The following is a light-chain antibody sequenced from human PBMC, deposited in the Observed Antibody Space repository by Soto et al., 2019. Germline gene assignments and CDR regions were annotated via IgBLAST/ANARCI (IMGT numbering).Light chain of an antibody. CDR1: QSVSSN. CDR2: ESS. CDR3: QQYNNWPSIT. V-gene: IGKV3D-15*01. Sequence: EIVLTQSPAILSVSPGERATLSCRASQSVSSNLAWYQQKPGQAPRLLIYESSNRATGIAARFSGSGSGTDFTLTISSLQSEDFAVYYCQQYNNWPSITFGQGTRLEIK. J-gene: IGKJ5*01.